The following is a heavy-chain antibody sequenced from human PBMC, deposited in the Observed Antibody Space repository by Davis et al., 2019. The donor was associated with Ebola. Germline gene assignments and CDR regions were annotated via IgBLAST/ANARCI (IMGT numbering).Heavy chain of an antibody. J-gene: IGHJ4*02. CDR1: GFGFSSYV. Sequence: GESLKISCVTSGFGFSSYVMGWVRQAPGKGLEWVSVIYDHSTAYADSVRGRFIISRDKSNNTLYLEMNSLRVDDTAVYYCATTQWLREFDNWGQGTLVTVSS. CDR3: ATTQWLREFDN. D-gene: IGHD6-19*01. V-gene: IGHV3-53*05. CDR2: IYDHST.